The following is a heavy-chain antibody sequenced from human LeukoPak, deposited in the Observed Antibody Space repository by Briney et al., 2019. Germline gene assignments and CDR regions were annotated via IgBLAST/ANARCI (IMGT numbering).Heavy chain of an antibody. Sequence: SETLSLTCTVSGDSISSYYWSWIRQPPGKGLEWLGYIFYSGGTKYNPSLWSRVTISIDTSKNQFSLRLNSVTAADTAVYYCVSQSYGTSVSYWGQGTLVTVSS. CDR1: GDSISSYY. D-gene: IGHD2-2*01. V-gene: IGHV4-59*01. CDR2: IFYSGGT. J-gene: IGHJ4*02. CDR3: VSQSYGTSVSY.